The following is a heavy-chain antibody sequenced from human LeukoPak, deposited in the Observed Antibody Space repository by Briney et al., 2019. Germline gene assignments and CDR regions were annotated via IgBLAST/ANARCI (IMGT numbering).Heavy chain of an antibody. CDR2: ISSSSSTI. Sequence: GGSLRLSCAASGFTFSSYAMNWVRQAPGKGLEWVSYISSSSSTIYYADSVKGRFTISRDNAKNSLYLQMNSLRAEDTAVYYCARDVMGATLFYWGQGTLVTVSS. CDR1: GFTFSSYA. D-gene: IGHD1-26*01. CDR3: ARDVMGATLFY. J-gene: IGHJ4*02. V-gene: IGHV3-48*04.